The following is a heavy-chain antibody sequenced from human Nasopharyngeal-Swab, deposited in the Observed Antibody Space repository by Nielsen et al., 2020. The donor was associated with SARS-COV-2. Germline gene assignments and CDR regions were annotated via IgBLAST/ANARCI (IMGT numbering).Heavy chain of an antibody. D-gene: IGHD6-19*01. CDR2: ISTSGATI. CDR3: ARASRGWS. J-gene: IGHJ5*02. Sequence: GESLKISCAASGFTFDNYEMNWVRQAPGKGLEWGSYISTSGATIHYADSVRGRFTISRDNAKKSLHLQMNSLRAEDTAVYYCARASRGWSWGQGTPVTVSS. V-gene: IGHV3-48*03. CDR1: GFTFDNYE.